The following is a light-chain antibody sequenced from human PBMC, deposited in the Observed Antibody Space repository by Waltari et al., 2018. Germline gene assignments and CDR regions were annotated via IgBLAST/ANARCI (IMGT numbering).Light chain of an antibody. CDR3: QQSYSTPFT. Sequence: DIQMTQSPSSLSASVGDRVTITCRASQSISSYLNWYQQKPGKAPKLLIYAASSLQSGVPSRFSGSGSRTDFTLTISSLQPEDFATYYCQQSYSTPFTFGPGTKVDIK. CDR1: QSISSY. CDR2: AAS. J-gene: IGKJ3*01. V-gene: IGKV1-39*01.